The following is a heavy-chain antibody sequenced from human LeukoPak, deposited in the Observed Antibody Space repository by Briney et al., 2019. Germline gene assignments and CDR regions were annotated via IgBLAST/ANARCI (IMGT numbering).Heavy chain of an antibody. Sequence: RGSLRLSCAASGFTFSYYAMHWVRQAPGKGLEWVAVISHDGSNEYYADSVKGRFTISRDNSKNTLSLQMNTLRPEDTAVYYCARPIDNGSGSYYFDYWGQGTLVTVSS. V-gene: IGHV3-30-3*01. CDR2: ISHDGSNE. CDR1: GFTFSYYA. D-gene: IGHD3-10*01. J-gene: IGHJ4*02. CDR3: ARPIDNGSGSYYFDY.